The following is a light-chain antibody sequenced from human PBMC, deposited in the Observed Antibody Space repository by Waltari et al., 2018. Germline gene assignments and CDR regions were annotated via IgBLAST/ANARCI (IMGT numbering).Light chain of an antibody. V-gene: IGLV1-47*01. J-gene: IGLJ3*02. CDR1: SSTIGSNY. Sequence: QSVLTQPPSASGTPGQRVTISCPGRSSTIGSNYVSWYQQLPGTAPKLLIYRNNQRPSGGPDRFSGSKSGTSASLAISGLRSEDEADYYCAAWDDSLSGPVFGGGTKLTVL. CDR3: AAWDDSLSGPV. CDR2: RNN.